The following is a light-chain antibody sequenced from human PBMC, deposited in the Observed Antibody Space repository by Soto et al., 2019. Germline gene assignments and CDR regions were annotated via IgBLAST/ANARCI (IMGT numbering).Light chain of an antibody. CDR2: EVS. CDR1: SSDVGGYNS. V-gene: IGLV2-14*01. J-gene: IGLJ1*01. CDR3: SSYTNSATPCV. Sequence: QSVLTQPASVSGSPGQSITISCTGTSSDVGGYNSVSWYQHHPGKAPKLMIYEVSNRPSGVSNRFSGSKSGNMASLAISGLQAEDEADYYCSSYTNSATPCVFGTGTKLTVL.